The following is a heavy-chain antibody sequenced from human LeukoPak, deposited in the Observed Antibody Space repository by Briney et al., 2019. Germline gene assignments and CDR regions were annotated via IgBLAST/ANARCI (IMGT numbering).Heavy chain of an antibody. V-gene: IGHV4-34*01. J-gene: IGHJ4*02. Sequence: PSETLSLTCAVYGGSFSGYYWSWIRQPPGKGLEWIGEINHSGSTNYNPSLKSRVTISVDMSKNQFSLKLSSVTAADTAVYYCARGANLHIRYYYGSGSYGQAGKNLDYWGQGTLVTVSS. D-gene: IGHD3-10*01. CDR1: GGSFSGYY. CDR3: ARGANLHIRYYYGSGSYGQAGKNLDY. CDR2: INHSGST.